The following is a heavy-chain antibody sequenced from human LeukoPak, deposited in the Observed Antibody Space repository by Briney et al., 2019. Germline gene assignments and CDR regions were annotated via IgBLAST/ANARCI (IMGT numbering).Heavy chain of an antibody. J-gene: IGHJ6*03. Sequence: AGGPLRLSCAASGFTFSSYWMSWVRQAPGKGLEWVANIKQDGSEKYYVDSVKGRFTISRDNAKNSLYLQMNSLRAEDTAVYYCARDAYGSGSYYYYYYYYMDVWGKGTTVTVSS. CDR3: ARDAYGSGSYYYYYYYYMDV. V-gene: IGHV3-7*01. CDR2: IKQDGSEK. CDR1: GFTFSSYW. D-gene: IGHD3-10*01.